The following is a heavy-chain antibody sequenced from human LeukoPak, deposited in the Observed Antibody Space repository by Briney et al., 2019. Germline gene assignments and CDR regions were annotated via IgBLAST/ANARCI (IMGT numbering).Heavy chain of an antibody. CDR3: VRDWGYDSSGYWQKYFDT. CDR2: INHDGSST. D-gene: IGHD3-22*01. V-gene: IGHV3-74*01. Sequence: PGGSLRLSCATSGFTFSTFWMHWARQAPGKGLVWVSRINHDGSSTNYADSVKGRFTISRDNAKNTLYLQMNSLRAEDTAVYYCVRDWGYDSSGYWQKYFDTWGQGTLVTVSS. J-gene: IGHJ4*02. CDR1: GFTFSTFW.